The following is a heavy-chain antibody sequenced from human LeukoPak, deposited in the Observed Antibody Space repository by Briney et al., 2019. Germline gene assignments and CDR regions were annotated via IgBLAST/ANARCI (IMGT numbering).Heavy chain of an antibody. D-gene: IGHD3-10*01. J-gene: IGHJ4*02. Sequence: GGSLRLSCAASGFTFSSYNMNWVRQAPGKGLEWVSSISSSSYIYYADSVKGRFTISRDNAKNSLYLQMNSLRAEDTAVYYCARDSIRTSGNQNYFDSWGQGTLVTVSS. V-gene: IGHV3-21*01. CDR2: ISSSSYI. CDR3: ARDSIRTSGNQNYFDS. CDR1: GFTFSSYN.